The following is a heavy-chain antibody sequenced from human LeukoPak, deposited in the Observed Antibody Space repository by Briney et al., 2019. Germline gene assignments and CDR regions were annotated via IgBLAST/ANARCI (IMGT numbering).Heavy chain of an antibody. D-gene: IGHD3-9*01. CDR1: GGSISSYY. CDR2: IYYSGST. V-gene: IGHV4-59*01. Sequence: PSETLCLTCTVSGGSISSYYWSWIRQPPGKGLEWIGYIYYSGSTNYNPSLKSRVTISVDTSKNQFSLKLSSVTAADTAVYYCARDGHYDILTGYYRGWFDPWGQGTLVTVSS. J-gene: IGHJ5*02. CDR3: ARDGHYDILTGYYRGWFDP.